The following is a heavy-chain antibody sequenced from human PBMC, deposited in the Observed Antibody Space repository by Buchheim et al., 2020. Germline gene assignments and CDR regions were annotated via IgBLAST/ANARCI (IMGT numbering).Heavy chain of an antibody. V-gene: IGHV4-59*11. CDR2: ISHTGST. D-gene: IGHD4-17*01. CDR1: GASITSRH. CDR3: ARDSRWVTTTGDVGWHFDL. J-gene: IGHJ2*01. Sequence: QVQLQESGPGLVKPSETLSLTCTVSGASITSRHWSWIRQPPGKGLEWIGHISHTGSTNYDPSLKNRVSMSLDTSNNHFSLRLTSVTAEDAAVYYCARDSRWVTTTGDVGWHFDLWGRGTL.